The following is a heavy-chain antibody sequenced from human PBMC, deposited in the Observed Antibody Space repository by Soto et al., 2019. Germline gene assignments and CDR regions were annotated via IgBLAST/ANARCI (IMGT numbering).Heavy chain of an antibody. CDR2: ISGSGGST. D-gene: IGHD6-19*01. Sequence: EVQLLESGGGLVQPGGSLRLSCAASGFTFSSYSMSWVRQAPGKGLEWVSAISGSGGSTYYADSVKGRFTISRDNSKNTLYLQMTSLRAEDTAVDYCAKDIYSSGWFDWAFDLWGRGTLVTVSS. CDR3: AKDIYSSGWFDWAFDL. V-gene: IGHV3-23*01. J-gene: IGHJ2*01. CDR1: GFTFSSYS.